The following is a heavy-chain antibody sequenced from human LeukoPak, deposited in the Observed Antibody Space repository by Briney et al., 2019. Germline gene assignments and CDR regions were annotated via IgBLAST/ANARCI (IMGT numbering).Heavy chain of an antibody. Sequence: SETLSLTCTVSGGSISSSSYYWGWIRQPPGKGLEWIGSIYYSGSTYYNPSLKSRVTISVDTSKNQSSLKLSSVTAADTAVYYCARHFVGAVDYWGQGTLVTVSS. J-gene: IGHJ4*02. CDR1: GGSISSSSYY. V-gene: IGHV4-39*01. CDR3: ARHFVGAVDY. CDR2: IYYSGST. D-gene: IGHD1-26*01.